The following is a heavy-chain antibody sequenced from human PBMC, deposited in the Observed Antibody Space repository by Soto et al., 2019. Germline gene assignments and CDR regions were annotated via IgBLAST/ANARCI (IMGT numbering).Heavy chain of an antibody. J-gene: IGHJ4*02. D-gene: IGHD3-22*01. Sequence: GGSLRLSCAASGFTFSSYAMSWVRQAPGKGLEWVLCISSDVNITYYADSVKGRFTISRDNAKNTVFLQMNSPRVDDMAVYYCVRGASSGYYRIDYWGQGALVTVSS. CDR1: GFTFSSYA. CDR2: ISSDVNIT. CDR3: VRGASSGYYRIDY. V-gene: IGHV3-23*01.